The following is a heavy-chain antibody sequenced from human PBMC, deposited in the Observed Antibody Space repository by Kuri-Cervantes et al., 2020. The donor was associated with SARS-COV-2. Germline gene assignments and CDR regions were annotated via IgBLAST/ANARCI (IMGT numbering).Heavy chain of an antibody. CDR3: ARFIVATIAPGEYYYYGMDV. J-gene: IGHJ6*02. V-gene: IGHV4-59*12. Sequence: SETLSLTCTVSSGSISNYYWSWIRQSPGKGLEWIGYIYYSGNTSYNPSLKSRVTISVDTSKNQFSLKLSSVTAADTAVYYCARFIVATIAPGEYYYYGMDVWGQGTTVTVSS. CDR1: SGSISNYY. CDR2: IYYSGNT. D-gene: IGHD5-12*01.